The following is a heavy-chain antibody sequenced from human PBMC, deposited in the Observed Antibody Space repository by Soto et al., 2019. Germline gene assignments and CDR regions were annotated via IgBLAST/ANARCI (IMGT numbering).Heavy chain of an antibody. Sequence: QVQLVQSGAEVKKPGASVKVSCKASGYTFTSYYMHWVRQAPGQGLEWMGIINPSGGSTSYAQKFQGRVTMTRDTSTSTVYMELSSLRSEDTAVYYCARGGLIAVAGFQSFDYWGQGTRVTVSS. J-gene: IGHJ4*02. D-gene: IGHD6-19*01. CDR3: ARGGLIAVAGFQSFDY. CDR2: INPSGGST. V-gene: IGHV1-46*03. CDR1: GYTFTSYY.